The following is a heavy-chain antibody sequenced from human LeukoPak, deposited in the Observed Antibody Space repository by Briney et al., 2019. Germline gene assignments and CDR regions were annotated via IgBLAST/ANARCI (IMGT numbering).Heavy chain of an antibody. D-gene: IGHD6-6*01. Sequence: PSETLSLTCAISGASFSGYSWTWIRQPPGKGLEWIGSIYHSGSTHYNSSLKSRVTISVDTSKNQLSLKLSSVTAADTAVYYCARFFKSYSYSSSSPRYYYYYMDVWGKGTTVTVSS. CDR3: ARFFKSYSYSSSSPRYYYYYMDV. CDR2: IYHSGST. CDR1: GASFSGYS. V-gene: IGHV4-34*01. J-gene: IGHJ6*03.